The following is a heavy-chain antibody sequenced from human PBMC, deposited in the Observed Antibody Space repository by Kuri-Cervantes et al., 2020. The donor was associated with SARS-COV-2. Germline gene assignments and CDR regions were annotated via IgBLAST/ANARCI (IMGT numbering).Heavy chain of an antibody. D-gene: IGHD6-6*01. Sequence: ESLKISCAVYGGSFSDYYWSWVRQPPGKGLEWIGEINHSGNTNYDPSLKSRVTISVDTSKNQFSLKLSSVTAADTAVYYCARDQRAARPGAYYYYYGMDVWGQGTTVTVSS. J-gene: IGHJ6*02. CDR3: ARDQRAARPGAYYYYYGMDV. CDR2: INHSGNT. CDR1: GGSFSDYY. V-gene: IGHV4-34*01.